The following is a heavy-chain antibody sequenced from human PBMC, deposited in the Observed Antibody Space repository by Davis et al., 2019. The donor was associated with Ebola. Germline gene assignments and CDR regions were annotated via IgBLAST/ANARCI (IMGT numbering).Heavy chain of an antibody. J-gene: IGHJ5*02. V-gene: IGHV1-69*06. CDR1: RGTFSSYA. CDR3: ARDGRFRDRSWFDP. Sequence: SVKVSCKASRGTFSSYAISWVRQAPGQGLEWMGGIIPIFGTANYAQKFQGRVTITADKSTSTAYMELSSLRSEDTAVYYCARDGRFRDRSWFDPWGQGTLVTVSS. CDR2: IIPIFGTA. D-gene: IGHD3-10*01.